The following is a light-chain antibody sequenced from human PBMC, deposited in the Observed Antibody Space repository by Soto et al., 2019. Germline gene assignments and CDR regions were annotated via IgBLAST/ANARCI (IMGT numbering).Light chain of an antibody. Sequence: EVVVTQSPAALSVSPGERATLSCRASQSVSSNLAWYQQKPGQAPRLLIYGASTRATGIPARFSGSGSGTDFTVTISSLEPEDFAVYYCQQRSSWPITFGQGTRLEIK. J-gene: IGKJ5*01. V-gene: IGKV3-11*01. CDR2: GAS. CDR1: QSVSSN. CDR3: QQRSSWPIT.